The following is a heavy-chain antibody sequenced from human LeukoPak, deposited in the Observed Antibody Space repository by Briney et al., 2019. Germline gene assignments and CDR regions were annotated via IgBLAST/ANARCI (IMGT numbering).Heavy chain of an antibody. D-gene: IGHD2-2*01. CDR3: AREKGYCTTTSCYRTGGFDY. CDR2: ISGLANTI. V-gene: IGHV3-11*01. CDR1: GFTFSDYY. J-gene: IGHJ4*02. Sequence: GGSLGLSCAASGFTFSDYYMSWIRQAPGKGLEWVSYISGLANTIHYADSMKGRFTISRDNARNSVYLQMNSLRVDDTAVYYCAREKGYCTTTSCYRTGGFDYWGQGTLVTVSS.